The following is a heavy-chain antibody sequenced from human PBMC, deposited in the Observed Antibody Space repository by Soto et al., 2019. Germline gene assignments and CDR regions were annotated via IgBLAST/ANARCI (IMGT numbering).Heavy chain of an antibody. CDR3: ARGGHVVVVTAALDY. CDR2: VNPSGGHT. Sequence: QVQLVQSGAEVKKPGASVKVSCKASGDTFTDYYIHWVRQAPGQGLEWMGTVNPSGGHTTYAQHFLGRMTMTRDTSTSTLYMELISLTSEDTAVYYCARGGHVVVVTAALDYWGQGPLVTVSS. V-gene: IGHV1-46*01. D-gene: IGHD2-21*02. CDR1: GDTFTDYY. J-gene: IGHJ4*02.